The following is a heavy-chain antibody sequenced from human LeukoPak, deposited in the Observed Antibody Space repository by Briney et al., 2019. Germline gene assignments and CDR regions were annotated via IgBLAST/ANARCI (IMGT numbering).Heavy chain of an antibody. J-gene: IGHJ4*02. V-gene: IGHV3-23*01. Sequence: GGSLRLSCAASGFTFSSYAMSWVRQAPGKGLEWVSAIAYSAGSTYYADSVKGRFIISRDNSKNTLYLQMSSLRAEDTAVYYCAKGGPYDSSGYYYQPFDYWGQGTLVTVSS. CDR2: IAYSAGST. D-gene: IGHD3-22*01. CDR1: GFTFSSYA. CDR3: AKGGPYDSSGYYYQPFDY.